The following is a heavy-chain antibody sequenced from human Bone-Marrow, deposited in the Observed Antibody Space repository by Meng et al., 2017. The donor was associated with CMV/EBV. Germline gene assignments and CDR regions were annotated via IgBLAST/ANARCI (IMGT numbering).Heavy chain of an antibody. J-gene: IGHJ6*02. V-gene: IGHV3-30-3*01. CDR3: ARSLIVVAAAISYHYYGMDV. Sequence: GGSLRLSCAASGFTFNTYAMHWVRQAPGRGLEWVAVMSYDGSNKYYADSVRGRFTISRDNSKNTLYLQMNSLRAEDTVVYYCARSLIVVAAAISYHYYGMDVWGQGTTVTVSS. CDR1: GFTFNTYA. D-gene: IGHD2-2*01. CDR2: MSYDGSNK.